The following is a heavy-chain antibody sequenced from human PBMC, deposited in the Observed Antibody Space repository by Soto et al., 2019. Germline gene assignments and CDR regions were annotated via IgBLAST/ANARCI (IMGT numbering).Heavy chain of an antibody. CDR3: ARHVVGSSGRVFYI. CDR2: ISYIGGT. J-gene: IGHJ4*02. D-gene: IGHD6-6*01. Sequence: SGTLSLTCTVSGYSISTNNYYWAWIRQPPGKGLEWIGSISYIGGTYYNPSLRGRVTISVDTSKNQFSLRLSSVTAADTVVYYCARHVVGSSGRVFYIWRQGTLDPVSS. V-gene: IGHV4-39*01. CDR1: GYSISTNNYY.